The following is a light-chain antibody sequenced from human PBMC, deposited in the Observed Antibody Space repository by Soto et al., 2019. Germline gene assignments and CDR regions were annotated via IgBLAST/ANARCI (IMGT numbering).Light chain of an antibody. J-gene: IGKJ3*01. V-gene: IGKV3-20*01. CDR2: GAS. Sequence: ELVLTQSPGTLSLSPGARATLSCRASQSITNSYLAWYQQKPGQAPRLLVYGASSRATGIPDRFSGSGSGTDFTLTISRLEPEDFAVYYCQQYGSSRFTFGPGTKVDIK. CDR1: QSITNSY. CDR3: QQYGSSRFT.